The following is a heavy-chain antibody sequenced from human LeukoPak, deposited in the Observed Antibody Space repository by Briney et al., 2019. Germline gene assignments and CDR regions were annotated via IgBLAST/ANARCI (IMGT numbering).Heavy chain of an antibody. J-gene: IGHJ5*02. Sequence: SETLSLTCAVYGGSFSGYYWSWIRQPPGKGLEWIGEINHSGSTNYNPSPKSRVTISVDTSKNQFSLKLSSVTAADTAVYYCARGPTISSGWLRRSNWFDPWGQGTLVTVSS. D-gene: IGHD6-19*01. CDR2: INHSGST. CDR3: ARGPTISSGWLRRSNWFDP. V-gene: IGHV4-34*01. CDR1: GGSFSGYY.